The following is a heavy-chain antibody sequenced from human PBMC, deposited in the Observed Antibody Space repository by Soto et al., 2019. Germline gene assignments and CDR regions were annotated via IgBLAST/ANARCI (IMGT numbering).Heavy chain of an antibody. J-gene: IGHJ4*02. V-gene: IGHV4-59*08. D-gene: IGHD3-16*01. Sequence: SETLSLTCTVSGGSISSYYWSWIRQPPGKGLEGIGYIYYSGGTNYNPSLKSRVTISVDTSKNQFSLKLSSVTAADTAVYYCARLGPSWALDYWGQGTLVTVSS. CDR2: IYYSGGT. CDR1: GGSISSYY. CDR3: ARLGPSWALDY.